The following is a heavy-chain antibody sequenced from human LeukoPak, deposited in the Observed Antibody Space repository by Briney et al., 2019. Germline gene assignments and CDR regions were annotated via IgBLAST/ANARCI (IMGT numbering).Heavy chain of an antibody. D-gene: IGHD6-19*01. CDR1: GGSISSGDYY. CDR3: ARGRGSSGWYFDY. CDR2: IYYSGST. V-gene: IGHV4-30-4*01. Sequence: PSETLSLTCTVSGGSISSGDYYWRWIRQPPGKGLEWIGYIYYSGSTYYNPSLKSRVTISVDTSKNQFSLKLSSVTAADTAVYYCARGRGSSGWYFDYWGQGTLVTVSS. J-gene: IGHJ4*02.